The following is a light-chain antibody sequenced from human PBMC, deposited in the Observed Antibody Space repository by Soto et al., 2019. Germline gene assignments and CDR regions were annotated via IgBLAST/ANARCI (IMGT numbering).Light chain of an antibody. V-gene: IGKV4-1*01. J-gene: IGKJ3*01. CDR3: QQFYNTPFT. CDR2: WAS. Sequence: DIVMTQSPDSLAVSLGERATINCKSSQSVLYSSNNKNYFAWYQQNPGQPPKLLIYWASTRESGVPDRFSGSGSGTDFTLTISSLQAEDVAVYYCQQFYNTPFTFGPGTKVDIK. CDR1: QSVLYSSNNKNY.